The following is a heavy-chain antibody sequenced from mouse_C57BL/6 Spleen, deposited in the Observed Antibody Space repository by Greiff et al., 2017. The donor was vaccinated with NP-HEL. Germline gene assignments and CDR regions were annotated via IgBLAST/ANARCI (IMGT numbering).Heavy chain of an antibody. V-gene: IGHV1-64*01. Sequence: QVQLQQPGAELVKPGASVKLSCKASGYTFTSYWMHWVKQRPGQGLEWIGMIHPNSGSTNYNEKFKSKATLTVDKSSSTAYMQLSSLTSEDSAVYYCARVSYDYDWAWFAYWGQGTLVTVSA. J-gene: IGHJ3*01. CDR2: IHPNSGST. CDR1: GYTFTSYW. CDR3: ARVSYDYDWAWFAY. D-gene: IGHD2-4*01.